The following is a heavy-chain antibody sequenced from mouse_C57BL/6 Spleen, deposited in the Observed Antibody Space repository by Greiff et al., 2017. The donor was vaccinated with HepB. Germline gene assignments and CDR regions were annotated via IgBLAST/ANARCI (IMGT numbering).Heavy chain of an antibody. CDR2: IYPGDGDT. CDR1: GYAFSSDW. V-gene: IGHV1-80*01. CDR3: ASEDYYGSSYPFAY. J-gene: IGHJ3*01. Sequence: VQLQESGAELVKPGASVKISCKASGYAFSSDWLNWVKQRPGKGLEWIGQIYPGDGDTNYNGKFQGKATLTADKSSSTAYMQLSSLTSEDSAVYFCASEDYYGSSYPFAYWGQGTLVTVSA. D-gene: IGHD1-1*01.